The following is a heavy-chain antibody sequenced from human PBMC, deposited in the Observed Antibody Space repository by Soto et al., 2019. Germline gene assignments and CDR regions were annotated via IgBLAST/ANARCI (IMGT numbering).Heavy chain of an antibody. Sequence: SETLSLPSTVSGGSISSYCWSWIRQPPGKGLEWIGYIYYSGSTNYNPSLKSRVTISVDTSKNQFSLKLSSVTAADTAVYYCARVGCSSTSCYLHYGMDVWGQGTTVTVSS. D-gene: IGHD2-2*01. J-gene: IGHJ6*02. V-gene: IGHV4-59*01. CDR1: GGSISSYC. CDR3: ARVGCSSTSCYLHYGMDV. CDR2: IYYSGST.